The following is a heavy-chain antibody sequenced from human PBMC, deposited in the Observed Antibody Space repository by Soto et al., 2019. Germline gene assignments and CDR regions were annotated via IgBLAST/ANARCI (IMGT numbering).Heavy chain of an antibody. CDR1: GDSVISDHYY. CDR2: VNYRGNT. V-gene: IGHV4-39*01. Sequence: QLQLQESGPGLVKPSETLSLSCTVSGDSVISDHYYWAWVRQPPGKGLEWIGNVNYRGNTYQNPSLKGRVTITVDTSSNQVSLKLTSVTAADTSVYYCARQGGNKFDYWGQGTLVTVSS. D-gene: IGHD3-16*01. CDR3: ARQGGNKFDY. J-gene: IGHJ4*02.